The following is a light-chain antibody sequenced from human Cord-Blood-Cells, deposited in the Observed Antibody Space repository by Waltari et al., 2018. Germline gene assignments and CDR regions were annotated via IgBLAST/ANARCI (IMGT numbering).Light chain of an antibody. CDR2: EVS. CDR3: SSYAGSNNFVV. V-gene: IGLV2-8*01. J-gene: IGLJ2*01. CDR1: SSDVGGHNY. Sequence: QSALTQPPSASGSPGPSVTISCTGTSSDVGGHNYVSWYQQHPGKAPKLMIYEVSKRPSGVPDRFSGSKSGNTASLTVSGLQAEDEADYYCSSYAGSNNFVVFGGGTKLTVL.